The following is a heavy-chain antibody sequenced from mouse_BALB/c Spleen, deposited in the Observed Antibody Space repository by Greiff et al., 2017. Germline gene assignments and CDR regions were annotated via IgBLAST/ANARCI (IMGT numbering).Heavy chain of an antibody. Sequence: DVKLVESGGGLVQPGGSMKLSCVASGFTFSNYWMNWVRQSPEKGLEWVAEIRLKSNNYATHYAESVKGRFTISRDDSKSSVYLQMNNLRAEDTGIYYCTRTITTIYYYAMDYWGQGTSVTVSS. J-gene: IGHJ4*01. D-gene: IGHD2-4*01. CDR3: TRTITTIYYYAMDY. CDR1: GFTFSNYW. CDR2: IRLKSNNYAT. V-gene: IGHV6-6*02.